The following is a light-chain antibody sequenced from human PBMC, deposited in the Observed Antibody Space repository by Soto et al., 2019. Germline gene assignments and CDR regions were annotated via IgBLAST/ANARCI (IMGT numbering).Light chain of an antibody. CDR1: QSVSSSY. CDR2: GAS. V-gene: IGKV3-20*01. J-gene: IGKJ4*01. Sequence: EIVLTQSPGTLSLSPGERATLSCRASQSVSSSYLAWYQQKPGQAPRLLIYGASSRATGIPDRFSGSGSGTDFTLTISRLEPEDFAVYYCQQSKRSLTFGGGTKVEIK. CDR3: QQSKRSLT.